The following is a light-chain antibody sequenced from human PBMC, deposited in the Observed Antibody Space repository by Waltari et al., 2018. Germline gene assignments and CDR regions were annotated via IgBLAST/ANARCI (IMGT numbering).Light chain of an antibody. CDR2: DVN. CDR1: SSDVGGYDY. CDR3: CSYAGRATWA. J-gene: IGLJ3*02. Sequence: QSALTQPRPVSGSPGHSVTIPCTGTSSDVGGYDYVSWYQQHPGKAPKLVIYDVNKRPSGVPDRFSGSKSGNTASLTISGLQADDEADYNCCSYAGRATWAFGGGTKLTVL. V-gene: IGLV2-11*01.